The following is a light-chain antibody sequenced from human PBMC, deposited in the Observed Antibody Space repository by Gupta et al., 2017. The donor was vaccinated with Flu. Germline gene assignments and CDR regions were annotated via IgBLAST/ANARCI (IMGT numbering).Light chain of an antibody. CDR2: EVY. CDR1: SGSIASNY. V-gene: IGLV6-57*01. J-gene: IGLJ3*02. Sequence: TISCTRNSGSIASNYEQWYQQRPGSSPKTVNDEVYQRPSGVPDSFSGFIDRTSNYASPQTLGLRTEDGADDYWHYSDTSTQDDVFGGGTKLAVL. CDR3: HYSDTSTQDDV.